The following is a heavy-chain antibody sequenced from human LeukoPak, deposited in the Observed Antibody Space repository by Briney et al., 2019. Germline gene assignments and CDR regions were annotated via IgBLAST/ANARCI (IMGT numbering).Heavy chain of an antibody. CDR1: GFTFSSYA. J-gene: IGHJ4*02. V-gene: IGHV3-30*01. D-gene: IGHD3-3*01. Sequence: QPGGSLRLSCAASGFTFSSYAMHWVRQAPGKGLEWVAVISYDGSNKYYADSVKGRITISRDNSKNTLYLQMNSLRAEDTAVYYCARSDNFWSGYKPLGDYYFDYWGQGTPVTVSS. CDR3: ARSDNFWSGYKPLGDYYFDY. CDR2: ISYDGSNK.